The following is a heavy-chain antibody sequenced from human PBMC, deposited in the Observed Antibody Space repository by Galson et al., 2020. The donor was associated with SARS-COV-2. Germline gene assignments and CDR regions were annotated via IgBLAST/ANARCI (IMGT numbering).Heavy chain of an antibody. CDR2: ISPGGDTI. CDR1: GFIFSDSA. CDR3: AKGWVTLGYFDF. J-gene: IGHJ4*02. D-gene: IGHD7-27*01. Sequence: GGSPRLSCAVTGFIFSDSAMSWVRQTPGKGLERVSAISPGGDTIYSADSVKGRFTITRENSNNALYLQMKNLRAEDMALYFCAKGWVTLGYFDFWGQGTLVTVSA. V-gene: IGHV3-23*01.